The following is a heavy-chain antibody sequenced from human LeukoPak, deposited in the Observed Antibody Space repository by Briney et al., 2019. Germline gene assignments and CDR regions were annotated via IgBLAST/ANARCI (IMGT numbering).Heavy chain of an antibody. CDR2: ISWSSGGI. V-gene: IGHV3-9*01. J-gene: IGHJ6*03. CDR3: ARVTYYYYMDV. Sequence: GGSLRLSCAASGFTFDDYALHWVRQAPGKGLEWVSGISWSSGGIGYADSVKGRFTISRDNAKNSLCLQMNSLRAEDTAVYYCARVTYYYYMDVWGKGTTVTVSS. CDR1: GFTFDDYA.